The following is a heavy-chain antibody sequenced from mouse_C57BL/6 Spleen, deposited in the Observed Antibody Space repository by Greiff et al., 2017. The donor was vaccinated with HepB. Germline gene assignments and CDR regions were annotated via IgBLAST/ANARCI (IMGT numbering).Heavy chain of an antibody. CDR3: ARGKLGPRVYFDY. CDR2: INPYNGGT. V-gene: IGHV1-19*01. J-gene: IGHJ2*01. CDR1: GYTFTDYY. Sequence: EVQLQQSGPVLVKPGASVKMSCKASGYTFTDYYMNWVKQSHGKSLEWIGVINPYNGGTSYNQKFKGKATLTVDKSSSTAYMELNSLTSEDSAVYYCARGKLGPRVYFDYWGQGTTLTVSS.